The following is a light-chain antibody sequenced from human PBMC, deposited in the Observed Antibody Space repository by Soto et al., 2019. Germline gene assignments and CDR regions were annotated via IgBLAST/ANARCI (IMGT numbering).Light chain of an antibody. J-gene: IGKJ2*01. V-gene: IGKV3D-15*01. CDR3: QQYNNWPRT. Sequence: EIVMTQSPATLSVSPGERATLSCRARQSVSSNLAWYQQKPGQAPRLLIYGASTGATGIPARFSGSGSGTEFTLTISSLQSEDFAVYYCQQYNNWPRTFGQGTKLEIK. CDR2: GAS. CDR1: QSVSSN.